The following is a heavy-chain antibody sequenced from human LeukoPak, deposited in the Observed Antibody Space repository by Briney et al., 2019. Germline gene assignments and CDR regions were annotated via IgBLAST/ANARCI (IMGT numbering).Heavy chain of an antibody. CDR1: GSSFSGHW. Sequence: SGGSLRLSCTASGSSFSGHWMHWARQLPGKGLVWVSRISPTGSTTSYADSVKGRFTVSRDNAKNTLYLQVDNLRAEDTAVYYCARGPNSNWSGLDFWGQGTLLTVSS. CDR2: ISPTGSTT. D-gene: IGHD6-6*01. CDR3: ARGPNSNWSGLDF. V-gene: IGHV3-74*01. J-gene: IGHJ4*02.